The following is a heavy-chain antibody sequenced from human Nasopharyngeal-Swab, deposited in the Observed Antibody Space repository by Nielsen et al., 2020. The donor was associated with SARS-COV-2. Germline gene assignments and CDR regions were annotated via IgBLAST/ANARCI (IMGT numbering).Heavy chain of an antibody. D-gene: IGHD5-18*01. V-gene: IGHV3-30-3*01. CDR1: GFTSGSYA. CDR3: ARGGYSYGLYYYYYYMDV. J-gene: IGHJ6*03. CDR2: ISYDGSNK. Sequence: GGSLRSSWAALGFTSGSYAWTWARQVQGKGLEWVAVISYDGSNKYYADSVKGRFTISRDNSKNTLYLQMNSLRAEYTAVYYCARGGYSYGLYYYYYYMDVWGKGTTVTVSS.